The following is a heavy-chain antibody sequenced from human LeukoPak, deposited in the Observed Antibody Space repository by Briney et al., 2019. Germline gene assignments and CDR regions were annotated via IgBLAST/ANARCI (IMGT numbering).Heavy chain of an antibody. V-gene: IGHV3-53*01. CDR1: GFTVSSNY. CDR2: IYSGGST. CDR3: ARHTPFYDILTGSPGDAFDI. D-gene: IGHD3-9*01. J-gene: IGHJ3*02. Sequence: GGSLRLSCAAPGFTVSSNYMSWVRQAPGKGLGWVLVIYSGGSTYYADSVKGRFTISRDNSKNTLYLQMNSLRAEDTAVYYCARHTPFYDILTGSPGDAFDIWGQGTMVTVSS.